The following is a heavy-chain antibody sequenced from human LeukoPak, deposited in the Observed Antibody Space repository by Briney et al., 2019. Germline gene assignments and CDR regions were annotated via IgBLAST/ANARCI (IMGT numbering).Heavy chain of an antibody. CDR2: IYYSGST. CDR3: ARHSGGYFDWYYFDY. D-gene: IGHD3-9*01. CDR1: GGSISSSSYY. Sequence: SETLSLTCTVSGGSISSSSYYWGWIRQPPGKGLEWIGSIYYSGSTYYNPSLKSRVTISVDTSKNQFSLKLSSVTAADTAVYYCARHSGGYFDWYYFDYWGQGTLVTVSS. V-gene: IGHV4-39*01. J-gene: IGHJ4*02.